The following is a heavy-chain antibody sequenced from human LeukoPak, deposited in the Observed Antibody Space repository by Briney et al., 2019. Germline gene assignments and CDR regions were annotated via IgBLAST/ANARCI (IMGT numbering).Heavy chain of an antibody. V-gene: IGHV3-30-3*01. J-gene: IGHJ4*02. Sequence: PGGSLRLSCAASGFTFSSYAMHWVRQAPGKGLEWVAVISYGGSNKYYADSVKGRFTISRDNSKNTLYLQMNSLRAEDTAVYYCARDIERISSSPGYYFDYWGQGTLVTVSS. D-gene: IGHD6-6*01. CDR1: GFTFSSYA. CDR2: ISYGGSNK. CDR3: ARDIERISSSPGYYFDY.